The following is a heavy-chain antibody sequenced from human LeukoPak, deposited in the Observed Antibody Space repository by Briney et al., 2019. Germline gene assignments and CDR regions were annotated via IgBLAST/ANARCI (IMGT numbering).Heavy chain of an antibody. V-gene: IGHV3-48*03. CDR1: GFTFSSYE. CDR2: ISSSGSTI. J-gene: IGHJ3*02. Sequence: GGSLRLSCAASGFTFSSYEMNWVRQAPGKGLEWVSYISSSGSTIYYADSVKGRFTISRDNAKNSLYLQMNGLRAEDTAVYYCARGKNWGIDAFDIWGQGTMVTVSS. CDR3: ARGKNWGIDAFDI. D-gene: IGHD7-27*01.